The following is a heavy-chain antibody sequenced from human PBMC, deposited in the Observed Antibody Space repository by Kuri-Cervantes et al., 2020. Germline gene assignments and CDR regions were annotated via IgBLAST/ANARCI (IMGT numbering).Heavy chain of an antibody. CDR3: ASDSGWDRD. D-gene: IGHD6-19*01. CDR2: ISGSGGTT. J-gene: IGHJ4*02. V-gene: IGHV3-23*01. Sequence: GGSLRLSCASSYAMSWVRQAPGKGLEWVSLISGSGGTTYYADSVKGRFTISRDNAKNSLYLQMNSLRAEDTAVYYCASDSGWDRDWGQGTLVTVSS. CDR1: SYA.